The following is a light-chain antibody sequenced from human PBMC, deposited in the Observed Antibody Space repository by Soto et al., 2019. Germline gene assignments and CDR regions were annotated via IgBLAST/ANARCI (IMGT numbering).Light chain of an antibody. CDR1: QGISNY. CDR3: QKYNSAPRT. J-gene: IGKJ1*01. Sequence: DIKMTQSPSSLSASVGDRVTIICRASQGISNYLAWYQQKPGKFPKLLIYPASTLKSEVPSRFSGSGSGTDFTLPISSLQPEDVATYYCQKYNSAPRTFGQGTKVEIK. V-gene: IGKV1-27*01. CDR2: PAS.